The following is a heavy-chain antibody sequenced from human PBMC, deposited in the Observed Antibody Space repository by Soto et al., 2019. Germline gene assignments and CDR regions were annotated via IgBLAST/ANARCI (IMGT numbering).Heavy chain of an antibody. Sequence: SQTLSLTCAISGDSVSSNLVTWNWLRQSPSRGLEWLGRTYYRSKWNNDYAISVKSRIIINPDTSKNRFSLQLNSVTPDDTAVYYCARATAVYFDYWGQGTLVTVSS. V-gene: IGHV6-1*01. CDR3: ARATAVYFDY. J-gene: IGHJ4*02. CDR2: TYYRSKWNN. CDR1: GDSVSSNLVT.